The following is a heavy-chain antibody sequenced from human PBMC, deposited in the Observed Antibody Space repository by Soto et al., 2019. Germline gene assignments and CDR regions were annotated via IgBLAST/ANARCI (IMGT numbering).Heavy chain of an antibody. V-gene: IGHV1-18*01. CDR3: ARDNGQLMVND. D-gene: IGHD5-18*01. CDR1: GYTFTSYG. Sequence: QVQLVQSGAEVKKPGASVKVSCKTSGYTFTSYGISWVRQAPGQGLEWSGWISTYNGNTNHAQRLQGRVSMTTDTSISTAYMELRSLRSDDTALYSCARDNGQLMVNDWSQGRQLIVSS. CDR2: ISTYNGNT. J-gene: IGHJ4*02.